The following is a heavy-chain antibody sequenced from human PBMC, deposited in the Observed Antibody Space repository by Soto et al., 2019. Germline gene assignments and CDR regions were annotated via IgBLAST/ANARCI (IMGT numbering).Heavy chain of an antibody. J-gene: IGHJ5*02. CDR2: IYYSGST. Sequence: TQSVPSTVSCGSSVSYYGSWIRQPPGKGLEWIGYIYYSGSTYYNPSLKSRVTISVDTSKNQFSLKLSSVTAADTAVYYCARQRIVWFGELIGRFDPSGQATLVTVSS. D-gene: IGHD3-10*01. CDR3: ARQRIVWFGELIGRFDP. CDR1: CGSSVSYY. V-gene: IGHV4-59*04.